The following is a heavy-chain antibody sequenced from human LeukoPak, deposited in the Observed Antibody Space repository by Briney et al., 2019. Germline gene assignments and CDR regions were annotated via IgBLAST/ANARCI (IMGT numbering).Heavy chain of an antibody. J-gene: IGHJ4*02. CDR1: GYTFTSYG. CDR3: ARDVYDFWSGYWGSPGHY. V-gene: IGHV1-18*01. Sequence: ASVKVSCKASGYTFTSYGISWVRQAPGQGLEWMGWISAYNGNTNYAQKLQGRVTMTTDTSTSTAYMELRSLRSDDTAVYYCARDVYDFWSGYWGSPGHYWGQGTLVTVSS. CDR2: ISAYNGNT. D-gene: IGHD3-3*01.